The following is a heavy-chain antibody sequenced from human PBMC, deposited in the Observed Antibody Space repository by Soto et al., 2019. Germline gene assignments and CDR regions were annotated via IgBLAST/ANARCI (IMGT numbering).Heavy chain of an antibody. Sequence: EVQLVESGGGLVKPGESLRLSCAASGFTFGSYSMYWVRQAPGKGLEWVSSISGDSTYIFYADSVQGRVTIFRDNAEKSLYLQMSSLRAAATAVYYCGRAGIVVVGDASRPLDKWGPGILVSFS. CDR3: GRAGIVVVGDASRPLDK. CDR2: ISGDSTYI. V-gene: IGHV3-21*01. CDR1: GFTFGSYS. J-gene: IGHJ4*02. D-gene: IGHD2-15*01.